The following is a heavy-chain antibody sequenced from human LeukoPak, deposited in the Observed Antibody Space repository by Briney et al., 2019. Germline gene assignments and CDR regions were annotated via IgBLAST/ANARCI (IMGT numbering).Heavy chain of an antibody. CDR3: ARGNSQLWLPPLFDH. D-gene: IGHD5-18*01. J-gene: IGHJ4*02. CDR2: IYSSGSI. Sequence: PSETLSLTCTVSGGSISSYYWSWIRQPPGKGLEWIGYIYSSGSINYNPSLKSRLTISLDTSKNQFSLKLNSVTTADTATYYCARGNSQLWLPPLFDHRGQGTLVIVSS. V-gene: IGHV4-59*01. CDR1: GGSISSYY.